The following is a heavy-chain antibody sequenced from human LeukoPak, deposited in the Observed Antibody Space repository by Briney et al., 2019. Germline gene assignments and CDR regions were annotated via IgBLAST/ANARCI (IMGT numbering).Heavy chain of an antibody. V-gene: IGHV3-30*03. Sequence: GGSLRLSCVASGFTFTHYGFHWVRQAPGKALEWVSFISYDGNTKYGDSVKGRFTISRGNSKNTLYLEMNGLRSDDTAVYYCAVQRTLWQQVLDHWGQGTLVTVSS. CDR2: ISYDGNTK. CDR1: GFTFTHYG. CDR3: AVQRTLWQQVLDH. J-gene: IGHJ4*02. D-gene: IGHD6-13*01.